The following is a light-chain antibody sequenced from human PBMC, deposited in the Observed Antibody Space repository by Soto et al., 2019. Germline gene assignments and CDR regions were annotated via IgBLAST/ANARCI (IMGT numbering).Light chain of an antibody. CDR1: SSDVGGYNY. J-gene: IGLJ2*01. CDR3: SSYTISSTVV. V-gene: IGLV2-14*01. CDR2: DVS. Sequence: QSALTQPASVSGSPGQSITISCTGTSSDVGGYNYVSWYQQHPGKAPKLMIYDVSNRPSGVSSRFSGSKSGNTASLSISGLQPEDAADYYCSSYTISSTVVFGGGTKLTVL.